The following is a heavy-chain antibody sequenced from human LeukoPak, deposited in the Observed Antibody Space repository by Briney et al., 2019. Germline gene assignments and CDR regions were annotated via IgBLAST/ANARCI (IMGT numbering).Heavy chain of an antibody. CDR2: ISYSGST. Sequence: PSETLSLTCSVSGDSISSSSYNWGWIRQPPGKGLEWIGSISYSGSTKYNPSLKSRITISVDTSKNHFSLKLNSVTPEDTAVYYCARDLDFWSGLPFDYWGQGTLVTVSS. CDR1: GDSISSSSYN. CDR3: ARDLDFWSGLPFDY. D-gene: IGHD3-3*01. V-gene: IGHV4-39*02. J-gene: IGHJ4*02.